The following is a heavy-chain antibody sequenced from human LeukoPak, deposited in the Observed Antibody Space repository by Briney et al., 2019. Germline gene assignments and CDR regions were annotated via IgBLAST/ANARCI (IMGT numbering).Heavy chain of an antibody. CDR1: GGTFSSYA. V-gene: IGHV1-69*04. D-gene: IGHD3-22*01. J-gene: IGHJ4*02. Sequence: SVKVSCKASGGTFSSYAISWVRQAPGQGLEWMGRIIPILGIANYAQKFQGGVTITADKSTSTAYMELSSLRSEDTAVYYCARGSDYYDSSGYYGDYWGQGTLVTVSS. CDR3: ARGSDYYDSSGYYGDY. CDR2: IIPILGIA.